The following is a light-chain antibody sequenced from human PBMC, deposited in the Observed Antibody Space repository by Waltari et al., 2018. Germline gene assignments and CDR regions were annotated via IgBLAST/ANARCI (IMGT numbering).Light chain of an antibody. Sequence: QSALAQPASVSGSPGQSIPISCNGTSSYFGVWLYVSWYQQHPGKAPKLLIYAVNKRPSGVSTRFSGSKAGNTASLTISGLQGEDEADYYCGSHTSGSTWVFGGGTKVTVL. CDR3: GSHTSGSTWV. J-gene: IGLJ3*02. CDR2: AVN. CDR1: SSYFGVWLY. V-gene: IGLV2-14*03.